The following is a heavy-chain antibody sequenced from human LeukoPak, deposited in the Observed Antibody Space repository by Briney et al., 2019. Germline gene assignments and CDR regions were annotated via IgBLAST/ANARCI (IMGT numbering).Heavy chain of an antibody. Sequence: GRSLTLSCLASGFDFSNYGMHWVRQAPGKGLERVAVIWFDGNNKYYADSVKGRFTISKDNSKNTLYLQMSSLTAEDTAVYYCARDRAPLVVDGHFHHWGQGTLVTVAS. J-gene: IGHJ1*01. V-gene: IGHV3-33*01. D-gene: IGHD3-22*01. CDR2: IWFDGNNK. CDR3: ARDRAPLVVDGHFHH. CDR1: GFDFSNYG.